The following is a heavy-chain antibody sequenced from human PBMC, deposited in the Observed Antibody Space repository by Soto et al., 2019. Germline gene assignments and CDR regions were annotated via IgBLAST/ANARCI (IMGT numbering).Heavy chain of an antibody. V-gene: IGHV1-2*02. J-gene: IGHJ4*02. CDR3: ATSRLTDYSIDY. CDR2: INPNSGAT. Sequence: ASVKVSCKPSGYTFTGYYIHWVRQAPGQGLEWMGWINPNSGATNYALKFQGRVTMTRDTSISAAYMELNSLTSDDTAVYYCATSRLTDYSIDYWGQGTLVTVSS. D-gene: IGHD4-4*01. CDR1: GYTFTGYY.